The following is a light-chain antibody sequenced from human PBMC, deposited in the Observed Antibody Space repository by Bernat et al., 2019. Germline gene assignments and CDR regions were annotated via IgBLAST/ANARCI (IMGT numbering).Light chain of an antibody. CDR3: QQLNSYPIT. CDR1: QVIGTY. V-gene: IGKV1-9*01. Sequence: DIQLTQSPPFLSASVGDRVTITCRASQVIGTYLAWYQQKAGKAPNLLIYGASTLQTGVPSRFSGSGSGTEFTLTISSQRPEDFATYHCQQLNSYPITFGQGTRLEIK. CDR2: GAS. J-gene: IGKJ5*01.